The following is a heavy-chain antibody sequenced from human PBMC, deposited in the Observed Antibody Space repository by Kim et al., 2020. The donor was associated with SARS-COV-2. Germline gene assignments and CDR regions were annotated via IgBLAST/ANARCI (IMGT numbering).Heavy chain of an antibody. D-gene: IGHD3-22*01. Sequence: GGSLRLSCAASGFTFSSYEMNWVRQAPGKGLEWVSYISSSGSTIYYADSVKGRFTISRDNAKNSLYLQMNSLRAEDTAVYYCARAYYDSSGYPESGDDAFDIWGQGTMVTVSS. CDR2: ISSSGSTI. J-gene: IGHJ3*02. V-gene: IGHV3-48*03. CDR3: ARAYYDSSGYPESGDDAFDI. CDR1: GFTFSSYE.